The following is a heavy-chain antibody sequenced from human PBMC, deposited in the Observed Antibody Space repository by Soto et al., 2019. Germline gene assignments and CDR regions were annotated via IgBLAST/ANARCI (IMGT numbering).Heavy chain of an antibody. CDR2: IHHSETT. Sequence: SETLSLTCAISGGSISSNNWWTWVRQSPGKGLEWIGEIHHSETTNYNPSLDRRVTISVDKSKNQFSLKLTSVTAADTAVYYCARDGGAVAVGARRRLMWFDPWGQGTLVTVSS. J-gene: IGHJ5*02. V-gene: IGHV4-4*02. CDR3: ARDGGAVAVGARRRLMWFDP. D-gene: IGHD6-19*01. CDR1: GGSISSNNW.